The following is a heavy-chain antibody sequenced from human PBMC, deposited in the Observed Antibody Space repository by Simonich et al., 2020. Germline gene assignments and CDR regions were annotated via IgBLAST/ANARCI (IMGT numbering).Heavy chain of an antibody. CDR1: GYTFTRYG. Sequence: QVQLVQSGAEVKKPGASVKVSCKASGYTFTRYGISWVRQAPGQGLEWMGRCSTYKGNTNMAQKLQGRVTMTTDTSTSTAYMELRSLRSDDTAVYYCARASRGTWWYYYFDYWGQGTLVTVSS. J-gene: IGHJ4*02. V-gene: IGHV1-18*01. D-gene: IGHD2-15*01. CDR2: CSTYKGNT. CDR3: ARASRGTWWYYYFDY.